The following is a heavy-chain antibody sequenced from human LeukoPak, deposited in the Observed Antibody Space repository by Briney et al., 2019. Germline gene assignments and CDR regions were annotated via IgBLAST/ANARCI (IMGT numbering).Heavy chain of an antibody. V-gene: IGHV3-30-3*01. CDR2: TSYDESNK. CDR3: ARDGSSSSSGWFDP. CDR1: GFSFSTYA. Sequence: GGSLRLSCAVSGFSFSTYAMHWVRQAPGKGLEWVAVTSYDESNKFYADSVKGRFTISRDNFKSTLFLQMNSLRAEDTAVYYCARDGSSSSSGWFDPWGQGTLVTVSS. D-gene: IGHD6-6*01. J-gene: IGHJ5*02.